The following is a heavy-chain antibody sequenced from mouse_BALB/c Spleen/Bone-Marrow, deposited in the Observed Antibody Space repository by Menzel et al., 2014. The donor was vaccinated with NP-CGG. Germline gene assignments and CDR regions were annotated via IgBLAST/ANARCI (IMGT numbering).Heavy chain of an antibody. Sequence: VQLVDSGAELVRPSSSVKISCKASGYAFSGHWVNWVKQRPGQGLEWIGQIYPGDGDTKYNGKFSGKATLTADKSSSTAYMQLSRLTAEDSAVYFCGRVRGWYFDYWGQGTTLTVSS. J-gene: IGHJ2*01. V-gene: IGHV1-80*01. CDR1: GYAFSGHW. CDR3: GRVRGWYFDY. CDR2: IYPGDGDT. D-gene: IGHD2-3*01.